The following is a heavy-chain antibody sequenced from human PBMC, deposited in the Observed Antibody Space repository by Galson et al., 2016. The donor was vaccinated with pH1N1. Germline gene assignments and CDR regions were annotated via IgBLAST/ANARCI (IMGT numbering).Heavy chain of an antibody. CDR3: ARDPGYYGLGDPFDM. J-gene: IGHJ3*02. D-gene: IGHD3-3*01. Sequence: SLRLSCATSGFSDYPMHWVRQTPGKGLECVALVSYDGSNKYYADSVKGRFTISRDNSKNTLYLQMNSLRAEDTAVYYCARDPGYYGLGDPFDMWGQGTMVTVSS. CDR2: VSYDGSNK. CDR1: GFSDYP. V-gene: IGHV3-30-3*01.